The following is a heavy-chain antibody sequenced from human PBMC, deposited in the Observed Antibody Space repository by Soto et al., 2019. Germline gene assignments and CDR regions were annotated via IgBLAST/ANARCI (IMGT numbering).Heavy chain of an antibody. CDR2: TYWNDDP. CDR1: GFSLPTREMG. V-gene: IGHV2-5*01. D-gene: IGHD2-2*02. Sequence: SGPALVNPTATLTLTGTFSGFSLPTREMGVAWIRQPPRRALEGLALTYWNDDPRYRPSLKSRLTITKNTTKNHVALLITTMEPVDTSTYYCASRTREYRLDVWGQGTRVTVSS. J-gene: IGHJ6*01. CDR3: ASRTREYRLDV.